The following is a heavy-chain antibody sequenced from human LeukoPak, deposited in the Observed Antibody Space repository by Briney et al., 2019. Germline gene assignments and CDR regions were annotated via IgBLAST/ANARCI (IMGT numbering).Heavy chain of an antibody. D-gene: IGHD2-21*01. Sequence: GGSLRLSCAASGFTFSTYWMSWVRQAPGKGLEWVANIKEDGSEKNYLDSVKGRFTISRDSAKNSLYLQMNSLRAEDTAVYYCARMLFGGPFDYWGQGTLVTVSS. CDR1: GFTFSTYW. V-gene: IGHV3-7*05. J-gene: IGHJ4*02. CDR3: ARMLFGGPFDY. CDR2: IKEDGSEK.